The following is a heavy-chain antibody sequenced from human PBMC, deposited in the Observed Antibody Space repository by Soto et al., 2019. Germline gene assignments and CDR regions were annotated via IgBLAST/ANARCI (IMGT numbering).Heavy chain of an antibody. CDR1: GGSISNAAYS. J-gene: IGHJ4*02. CDR2: IYPSGMP. CDR3: ARESGGYGLFDS. D-gene: IGHD5-18*01. Sequence: QLQLQESGSGLVKPSHTLSLTCTVSGGSISNAAYSWSWIRQPPGKGLEWIGYIYPSGMPFYNPSLRSRVTISIDRSNDQSSLNLKSVTAADTAVYYCARESGGYGLFDSWGQGTLVTVSS. V-gene: IGHV4-30-2*01.